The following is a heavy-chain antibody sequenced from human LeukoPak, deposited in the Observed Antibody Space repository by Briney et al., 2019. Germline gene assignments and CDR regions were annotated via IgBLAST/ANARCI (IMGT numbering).Heavy chain of an antibody. V-gene: IGHV3-21*06. CDR1: GFTFTAFT. J-gene: IGHJ4*02. Sequence: MPGGSLRLSCAASGFTFTAFTINWVRQAPGKGLEWVSSISSSSFIYFADSLKGRFTISRDNAKNSVYLQINSLRAEDTAVYYCAREFSASYWGQGTLVTVSS. D-gene: IGHD6-19*01. CDR2: ISSSSFI. CDR3: AREFSASY.